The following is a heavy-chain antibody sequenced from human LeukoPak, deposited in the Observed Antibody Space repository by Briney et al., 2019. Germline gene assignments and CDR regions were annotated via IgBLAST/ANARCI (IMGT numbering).Heavy chain of an antibody. CDR3: ARDSSGWYSEYNWFDP. V-gene: IGHV4-39*02. Sequence: SETLSLTCTVSGGSISSSSYYWGWIRQPPGKGLEWIGSIYYSGSTYYNPSLKSRVTISVDTSKNQFSLKLSSVTAADTAVYYCARDSSGWYSEYNWFDPWGQGTLVTVSS. J-gene: IGHJ5*02. CDR2: IYYSGST. D-gene: IGHD6-19*01. CDR1: GGSISSSSYY.